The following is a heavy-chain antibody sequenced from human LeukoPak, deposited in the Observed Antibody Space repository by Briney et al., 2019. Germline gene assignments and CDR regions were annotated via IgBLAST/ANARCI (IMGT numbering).Heavy chain of an antibody. J-gene: IGHJ5*02. CDR1: GGSISSYY. Sequence: SGTLSLTCAVSGGSISSYYWSWIRQPPGKGLEWIGYIYYSGSTNYNPSLKSRVTISVDTSKNQFSLKLSSVTAADTAVYYCARGADYYDSSGYYPAGWFDPWGQGTLVTVSS. V-gene: IGHV4-59*01. CDR2: IYYSGST. D-gene: IGHD3-22*01. CDR3: ARGADYYDSSGYYPAGWFDP.